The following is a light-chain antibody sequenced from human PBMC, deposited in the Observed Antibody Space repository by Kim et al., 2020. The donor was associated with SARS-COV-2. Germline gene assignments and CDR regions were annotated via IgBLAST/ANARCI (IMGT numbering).Light chain of an antibody. CDR2: DVS. Sequence: GQSITISPTGTSSDVGGYNYVSWYQQHPGKAPKLMIYDVSNRPSGVSNRFSGSKSGNTASLTISGLQAEDEADYYCSSYTSSSTWVFGGGTQLTV. CDR1: SSDVGGYNY. J-gene: IGLJ3*02. CDR3: SSYTSSSTWV. V-gene: IGLV2-14*03.